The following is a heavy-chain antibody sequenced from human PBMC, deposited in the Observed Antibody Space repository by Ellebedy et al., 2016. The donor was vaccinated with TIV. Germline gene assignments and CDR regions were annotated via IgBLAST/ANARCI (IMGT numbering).Heavy chain of an antibody. V-gene: IGHV3-72*01. CDR3: ARDARGIHEL. CDR1: ASTSSPHY. J-gene: IGHJ2*01. CDR2: SCDKAYSYTT. Sequence: PGGSLRLSCAVSASTSSPHYMPRVRYAPGTAVDTVGRSCDKAYSYTTEYPASVKGRFTISRDISKNSLYLQMNSLRTEDTAVYYCARDARGIHELWGRGTLVTVSS. D-gene: IGHD3-10*01.